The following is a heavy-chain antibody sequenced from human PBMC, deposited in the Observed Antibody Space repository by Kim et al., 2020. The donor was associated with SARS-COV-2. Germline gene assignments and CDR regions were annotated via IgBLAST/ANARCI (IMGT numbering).Heavy chain of an antibody. Sequence: GGSLRLSCAASGFTFSDYYMSWIRQAPGKGLEWVSYISSSGSTIYYADSVKGRFTISRDNAKNSLYLQMNSLRAEDTAVYYCARDPPGWNDEAWYFDLWGRGTLVTVSS. CDR1: GFTFSDYY. V-gene: IGHV3-11*04. CDR2: ISSSGSTI. J-gene: IGHJ2*01. D-gene: IGHD1-1*01. CDR3: ARDPPGWNDEAWYFDL.